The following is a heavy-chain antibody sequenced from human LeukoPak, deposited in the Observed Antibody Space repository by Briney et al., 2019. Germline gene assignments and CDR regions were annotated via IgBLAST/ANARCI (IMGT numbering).Heavy chain of an antibody. V-gene: IGHV3-23*01. D-gene: IGHD2-2*01. CDR3: AKDRICSSTSCYFVY. J-gene: IGHJ4*02. Sequence: GGSLRLSCAASGFTFSSYAMSWVRQAPGKGLEWVSAISGSGGSTYYADSVKGRFTISRDNSKNTLYLQMNSLRAEDTAVYYCAKDRICSSTSCYFVYWGQGTLVTVSS. CDR1: GFTFSSYA. CDR2: ISGSGGST.